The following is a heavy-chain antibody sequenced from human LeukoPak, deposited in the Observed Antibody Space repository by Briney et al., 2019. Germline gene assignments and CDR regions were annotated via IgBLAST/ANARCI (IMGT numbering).Heavy chain of an antibody. J-gene: IGHJ4*02. CDR3: ASYGHLVDY. V-gene: IGHV4-34*01. Sequence: SETLSLTCAVYGGSFSGYYWSWIRQPPGKGLEWIGEINHSGSTNYNPSLKSRVTISVDTSKNQFSLKLSSVIAADTAVYYCASYGHLVDYWGQGTLVTVSS. CDR2: INHSGST. CDR1: GGSFSGYY. D-gene: IGHD4-17*01.